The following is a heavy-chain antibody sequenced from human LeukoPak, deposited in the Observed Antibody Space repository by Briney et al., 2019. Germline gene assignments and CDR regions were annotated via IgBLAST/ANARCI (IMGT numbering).Heavy chain of an antibody. V-gene: IGHV1-8*03. J-gene: IGHJ5*02. Sequence: GASVKVSCKASGGTFSSYAISWVRQATGQGLEWMGWMNPNSGNTGYAQKFQGRVTITRNTSISTAYMELSSLRSEDTAVYYCARTGVVPAARRHWFDPWGQGTLVTVSS. CDR3: ARTGVVPAARRHWFDP. CDR2: MNPNSGNT. D-gene: IGHD2-2*01. CDR1: GGTFSSYA.